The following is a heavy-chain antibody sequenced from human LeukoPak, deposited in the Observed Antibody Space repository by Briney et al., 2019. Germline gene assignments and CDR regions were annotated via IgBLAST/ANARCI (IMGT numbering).Heavy chain of an antibody. CDR2: INHRGDA. CDR3: ARGPTISETGYFDY. Sequence: SETLSLTCAVYGGSFSSYYWSWIRQSPGKGLEWIAEINHRGDANYNPSVKSRVTISVDTSKNQFSLKVTSLTAADTAVYFCARGPTISETGYFDYWGQGTLVTVSS. J-gene: IGHJ4*03. V-gene: IGHV4-34*01. CDR1: GGSFSSYY. D-gene: IGHD1-1*01.